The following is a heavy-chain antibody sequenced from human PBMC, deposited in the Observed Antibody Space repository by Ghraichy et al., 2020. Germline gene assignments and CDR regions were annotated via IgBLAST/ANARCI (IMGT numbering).Heavy chain of an antibody. D-gene: IGHD2-21*02. V-gene: IGHV1-69*06. J-gene: IGHJ5*02. Sequence: SVKVSCKASGGTINTYGISWVRQAPGQGLEWMGGIIPIFGTANYAQKFQGRVTITADKSTSTAYMDLSSLRSEDTAVYYCARDPCAGDCYPDWFDPWGQGTLVTVSS. CDR2: IIPIFGTA. CDR3: ARDPCAGDCYPDWFDP. CDR1: GGTINTYG.